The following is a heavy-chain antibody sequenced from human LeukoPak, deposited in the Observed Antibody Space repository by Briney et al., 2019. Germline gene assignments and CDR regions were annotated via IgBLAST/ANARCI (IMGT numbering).Heavy chain of an antibody. CDR1: GFSVTNNY. D-gene: IGHD5-24*01. J-gene: IGHJ4*02. CDR3: ARGDGYNFFDY. CDR2: FYVGGAT. V-gene: IGHV3-53*01. Sequence: PGGSLRLSCAVSGFSVTNNYMSWVRQAPGKGLEWASVFYVGGATYYADSVKGRFTISRDNSENTLYLQMKSLRAEDTAVYYCARGDGYNFFDYWGQGTLVTVSS.